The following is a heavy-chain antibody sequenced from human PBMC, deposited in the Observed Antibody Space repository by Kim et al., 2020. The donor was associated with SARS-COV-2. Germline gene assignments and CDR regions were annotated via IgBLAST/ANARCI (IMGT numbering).Heavy chain of an antibody. D-gene: IGHD3-10*01. J-gene: IGHJ3*02. V-gene: IGHV3-9*01. CDR2: ISWNSGSI. Sequence: GGSLRLSCAASGFTFGDYAMHWVRQAPGKGLEWVSGISWNSGSIGYADSVKGLFTISRDNAKNSLYLQMNSLRAEDTALYYCANWGRGVRGALDAFDIWGQGTMVTVSS. CDR3: ANWGRGVRGALDAFDI. CDR1: GFTFGDYA.